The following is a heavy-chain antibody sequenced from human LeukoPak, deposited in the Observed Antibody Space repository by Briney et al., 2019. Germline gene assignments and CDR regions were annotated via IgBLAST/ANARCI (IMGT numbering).Heavy chain of an antibody. V-gene: IGHV3-21*01. D-gene: IGHD3-3*01. Sequence: GGSLRLSCVASGFTFSSYSMNWVRQAPGKGLEWVSSISSSSSYIYYADSVKGRFTISRDNAKNSLYLQMNSLRAEDTAVYYCARDLRYFWSGYYRDYYYYGMDVWGQGTTVTVSS. CDR2: ISSSSSYI. J-gene: IGHJ6*02. CDR1: GFTFSSYS. CDR3: ARDLRYFWSGYYRDYYYYGMDV.